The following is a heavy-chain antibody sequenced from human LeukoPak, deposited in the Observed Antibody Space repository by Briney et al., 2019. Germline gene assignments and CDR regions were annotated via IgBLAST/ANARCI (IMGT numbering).Heavy chain of an antibody. V-gene: IGHV1-46*01. CDR1: GYTFTSYY. CDR2: INPSGGST. Sequence: GGSLRLSCAASGYTFTSYYMHWVRQAPGQGLEWMGIINPSGGSTSYAQRFQGRVTMTRDTSTSTVYMELSSLRSEDTAVYYCARDHNGGSSSWYSDAFDIWGQGTMVTVSS. J-gene: IGHJ3*02. CDR3: ARDHNGGSSSWYSDAFDI. D-gene: IGHD6-13*01.